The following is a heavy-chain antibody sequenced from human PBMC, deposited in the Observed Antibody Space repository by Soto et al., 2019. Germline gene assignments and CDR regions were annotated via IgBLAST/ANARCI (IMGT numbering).Heavy chain of an antibody. V-gene: IGHV4-34*01. D-gene: IGHD1-1*01. J-gene: IGHJ4*02. Sequence: QVQLQQWGAGLVKPSETLSLSCAVYGQSFSGHSWAWIRQPPGKGLEWIGEINESGSTYYNPSLKSRVTMSTDTSKNQFSLKLSSVSAADTAAYFCARGSGIVALPGELEDVKYDSWGQGTLVNVSS. CDR2: INESGST. CDR3: ARGSGIVALPGELEDVKYDS. CDR1: GQSFSGHS.